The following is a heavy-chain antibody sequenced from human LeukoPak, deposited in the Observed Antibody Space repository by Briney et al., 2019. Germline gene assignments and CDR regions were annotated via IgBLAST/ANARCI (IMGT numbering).Heavy chain of an antibody. V-gene: IGHV3-30*18. CDR1: GFTFSDYG. CDR2: VSYDGTNE. CDR3: AKDWANGDYIDH. D-gene: IGHD2-8*01. J-gene: IGHJ4*02. Sequence: GGSLRLSCAASGFTFSDYGMHWVRQAPGKGLEWVAVVSYDGTNEKYADPVKGRFTISRDNSKNTLSLRTNSLRADDTAVYYCAKDWANGDYIDHWGQGTLVTVSS.